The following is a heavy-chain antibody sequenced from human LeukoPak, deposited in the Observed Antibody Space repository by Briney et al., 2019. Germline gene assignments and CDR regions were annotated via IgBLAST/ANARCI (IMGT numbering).Heavy chain of an antibody. CDR3: ARGENYDFWSGYPTFDP. D-gene: IGHD3-3*01. CDR2: ISAYNGNT. J-gene: IGHJ5*02. Sequence: ASVKVSCKASGYTFTSYGFSWVRQAPGQGLEWMGWISAYNGNTNYAQKLQGRVTMTTDTSTSTAYMELRSLRSDDTAVYYCARGENYDFWSGYPTFDPWGQGTLVTVSS. V-gene: IGHV1-18*01. CDR1: GYTFTSYG.